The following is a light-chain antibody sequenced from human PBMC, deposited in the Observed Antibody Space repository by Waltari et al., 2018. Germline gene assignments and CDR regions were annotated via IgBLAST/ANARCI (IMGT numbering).Light chain of an antibody. Sequence: QSALTQPAPVSGSPGQSTTISCTGTSSDVGSDNYVSWYQQHPGKAPKLMIYEVSSRPSGVSNRFSGSKSANTASLTISGLQAEDEADYYCSSSTSSSTLVFGTGTKVTVL. J-gene: IGLJ1*01. V-gene: IGLV2-14*01. CDR2: EVS. CDR1: SSDVGSDNY. CDR3: SSSTSSSTLV.